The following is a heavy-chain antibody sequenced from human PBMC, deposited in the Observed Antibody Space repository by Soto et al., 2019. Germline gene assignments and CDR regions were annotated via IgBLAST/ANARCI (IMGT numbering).Heavy chain of an antibody. CDR3: ARGSNYGFSVGYYYYYGMDV. V-gene: IGHV3-33*01. CDR1: GFTFSSYG. CDR2: IWYDGSNK. Sequence: QVQLVESGGGVVQPGRSLRLSCAASGFTFSSYGTHWVRQAPGKGLEWVAVIWYDGSNKYYADSVKGRFTISRDNSKNTLYLQMNSLRAEDTAVYYCARGSNYGFSVGYYYYYGMDVWGQGTTVTVSS. J-gene: IGHJ6*02. D-gene: IGHD4-4*01.